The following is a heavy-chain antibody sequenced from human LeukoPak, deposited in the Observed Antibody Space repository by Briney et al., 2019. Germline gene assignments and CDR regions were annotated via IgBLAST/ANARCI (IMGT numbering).Heavy chain of an antibody. CDR3: ARDGYCSGGSCFLLLDY. CDR2: INHSGST. V-gene: IGHV4-34*01. Sequence: PSETLSLTCAVYGGSFSGYYWSWIRQPPGKGLEWIGEINHSGSTNYNPSLKSRVTISVDTSKNQFSLKLSSVTAADTAVYYCARDGYCSGGSCFLLLDYWGQGTLVTVSS. D-gene: IGHD2-15*01. CDR1: GGSFSGYY. J-gene: IGHJ4*02.